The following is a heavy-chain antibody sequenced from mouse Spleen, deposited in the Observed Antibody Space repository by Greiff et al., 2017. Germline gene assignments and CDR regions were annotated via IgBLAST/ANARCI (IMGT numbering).Heavy chain of an antibody. V-gene: IGHV1-64*01. J-gene: IGHJ4*01. CDR3: ARPLGRSYAMDY. Sequence: VQLQQPGAELVKPGASVKLSCKASGYTFTSYWMHWVKQRPGQGLEWIGMIHPNSGSTNYNEKFKSKATLTVDKSSSTAYMQLSSLTSEDSAVYYCARPLGRSYAMDYWGQGTSVTVSS. D-gene: IGHD4-1*01. CDR1: GYTFTSYW. CDR2: IHPNSGST.